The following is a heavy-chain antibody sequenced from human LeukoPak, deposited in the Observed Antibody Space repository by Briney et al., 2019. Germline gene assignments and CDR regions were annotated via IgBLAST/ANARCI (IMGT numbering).Heavy chain of an antibody. CDR2: ISSSGSTI. D-gene: IGHD3-22*01. Sequence: GGSLRLSCAASGFTFSSYEMNWVRQAPGKGLEWVSYISSSGSTIYYADSVKGRFTISRDNAKNSLYLQMNSLRAEDTALYYCAKGDSSGPTDAASDYWGQGTLVTVSS. CDR3: AKGDSSGPTDAASDY. J-gene: IGHJ4*02. V-gene: IGHV3-48*03. CDR1: GFTFSSYE.